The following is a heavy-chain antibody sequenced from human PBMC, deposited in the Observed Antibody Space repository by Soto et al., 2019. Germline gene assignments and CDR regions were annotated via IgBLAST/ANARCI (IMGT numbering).Heavy chain of an antibody. CDR1: GGTFSSYA. CDR3: ARGSSAGSYYYDSSGIDY. Sequence: GASVKVSCKASGGTFSSYAISWVRQAPGQGLEWMGGIIPIFGTANYAQKFQGRVTITADESTSTAYMELSSLRSEDTAVYYCARGSSAGSYYYDSSGIDYWGQGTLVTVSS. V-gene: IGHV1-69*13. D-gene: IGHD3-22*01. J-gene: IGHJ4*02. CDR2: IIPIFGTA.